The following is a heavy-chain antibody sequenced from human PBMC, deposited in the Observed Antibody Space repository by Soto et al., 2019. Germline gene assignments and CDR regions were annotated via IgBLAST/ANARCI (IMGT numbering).Heavy chain of an antibody. CDR1: GGSISSYY. CDR2: IYYSGST. D-gene: IGHD3-22*01. Sequence: SETLSLTCTVSGGSISSYYWSWIRQPPGKGLEWIGYIYYSGSTNYNPSLKSRVTISVDTSKNQFSLKLSSVTAADTAVYYCARFLDYYDISGYYYVLDYWGQGTLVTVSS. V-gene: IGHV4-59*01. CDR3: ARFLDYYDISGYYYVLDY. J-gene: IGHJ4*02.